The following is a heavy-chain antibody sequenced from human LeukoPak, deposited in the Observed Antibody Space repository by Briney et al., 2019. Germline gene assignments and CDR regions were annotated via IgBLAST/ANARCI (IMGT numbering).Heavy chain of an antibody. Sequence: GGSLRLSCAASGFTFSSYAMHWVRQAPGKGLEWVALISYDGSNKYFADSVRGRFTISIDNSKNTLYLQMNSLRAEDTAVYYCARRAGAYTHPYDYWGQGTLVTVSS. CDR1: GFTFSSYA. D-gene: IGHD3-16*01. CDR3: ARRAGAYTHPYDY. V-gene: IGHV3-30*14. J-gene: IGHJ4*02. CDR2: ISYDGSNK.